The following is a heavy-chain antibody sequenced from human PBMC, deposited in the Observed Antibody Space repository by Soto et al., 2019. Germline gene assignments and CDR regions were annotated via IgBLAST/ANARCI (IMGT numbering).Heavy chain of an antibody. CDR2: INPNSGGT. CDR1: GYTFTGYY. D-gene: IGHD5-12*01. CDR3: ARDEEWLPIHYYYYGMDV. V-gene: IGHV1-2*02. J-gene: IGHJ6*02. Sequence: QVQLVQSGAEVKKPGASVKVSCKASGYTFTGYYMHWVRQAPGQGLEWMGWINPNSGGTNYAQKFQGRVTMTRDTSISTAYMELSRLRSDDTAVYYCARDEEWLPIHYYYYGMDVWGQGTTVTVSS.